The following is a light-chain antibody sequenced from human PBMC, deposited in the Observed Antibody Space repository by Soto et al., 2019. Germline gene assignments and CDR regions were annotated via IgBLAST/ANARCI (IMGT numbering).Light chain of an antibody. CDR2: AAS. Sequence: IVMTQSPATLSVSPGERATLSCRASQSISSKLAWYQQKPGQAPRLLIYAASTRATGIPVRFSGSGSGTDFTLTISRLEPEDFAVYYCQQYGSSPQTFGGGTKVDNK. CDR1: QSISSK. V-gene: IGKV3-20*01. CDR3: QQYGSSPQT. J-gene: IGKJ4*01.